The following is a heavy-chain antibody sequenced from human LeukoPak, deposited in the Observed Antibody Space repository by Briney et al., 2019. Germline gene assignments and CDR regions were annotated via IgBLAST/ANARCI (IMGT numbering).Heavy chain of an antibody. J-gene: IGHJ2*01. CDR1: GGTFSSYA. V-gene: IGHV1-2*02. CDR3: ARAKTSWYFDL. Sequence: GASVKVSCKASGGTFSSYAISWVRQAPGQGLEWMAWINPNSGATNYAPKFQGRVTLTRDTSITTAYMELSRLRSDDTAVYYCARAKTSWYFDLWGRGTLVTVSS. CDR2: INPNSGAT.